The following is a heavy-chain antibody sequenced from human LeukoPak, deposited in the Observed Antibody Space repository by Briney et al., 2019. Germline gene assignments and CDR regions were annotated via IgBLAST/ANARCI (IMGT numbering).Heavy chain of an antibody. CDR2: ISESGHIT. J-gene: IGHJ5*02. V-gene: IGHV3-48*02. Sequence: GGSLRLSCVDSGFTFSANNMNWVRQAPGKGLEWLSYISESGHITTYADSVKGRFTISRDNAKNSLYLQMNSLRDEDTAVYFCARGSGSSWFYRWAQGTLVTVSS. D-gene: IGHD3-10*01. CDR3: ARGSGSSWFYR. CDR1: GFTFSANN.